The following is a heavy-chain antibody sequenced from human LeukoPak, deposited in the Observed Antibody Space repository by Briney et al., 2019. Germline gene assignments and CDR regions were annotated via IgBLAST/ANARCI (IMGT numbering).Heavy chain of an antibody. CDR1: GFTVSSNY. J-gene: IGHJ1*01. CDR2: VYCDGNT. CDR3: ASPGYCSGSSCYSGYFQH. V-gene: IGHV3-53*01. D-gene: IGHD2-15*01. Sequence: GSLRLSCAASGFTVSSNYMNWVRQAPGKGLEWVSVVYCDGNTYYADSVKGRFTISRDSSKNTLYLQMNSLRAEDTAVYYCASPGYCSGSSCYSGYFQHWGQGTLVTVSS.